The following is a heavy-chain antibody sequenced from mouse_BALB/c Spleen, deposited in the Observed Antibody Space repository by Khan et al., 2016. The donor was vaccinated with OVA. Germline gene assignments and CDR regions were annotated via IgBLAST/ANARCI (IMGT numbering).Heavy chain of an antibody. V-gene: IGHV5-6-5*01. CDR2: ISSGGST. Sequence: EVELVESGGGLVKPGGSLKLSCAASGFTFSNYAMSWVRQTPEKRLEWVASISSGGSTYYPDSVKGRFTISRDNARNILYLQMSSLRSEDTAMYYCARDYWFAYRGQGTLVTVSA. CDR1: GFTFSNYA. J-gene: IGHJ3*01. CDR3: ARDYWFAY.